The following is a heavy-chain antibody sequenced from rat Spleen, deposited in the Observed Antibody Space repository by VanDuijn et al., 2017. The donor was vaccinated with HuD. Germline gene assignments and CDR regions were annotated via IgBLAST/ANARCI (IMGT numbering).Heavy chain of an antibody. J-gene: IGHJ4*01. CDR1: DYSITSNY. V-gene: IGHV3-1*01. CDR3: ARWGYSRPLDVMDA. D-gene: IGHD1-2*01. CDR2: ISYSGST. Sequence: EVQLQESGPGLVKPSQSLSLTCSVTDYSITSNYWDWIRKFPGNKMEWIGHISYSGSTNYNPSLKSRISITRDTSKNQFFLQLNSVTTEDTATYYCARWGYSRPLDVMDAWGQGTSVTVSS.